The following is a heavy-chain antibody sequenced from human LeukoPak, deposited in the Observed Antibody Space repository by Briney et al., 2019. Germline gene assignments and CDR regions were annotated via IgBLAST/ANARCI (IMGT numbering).Heavy chain of an antibody. CDR2: INPNSGGT. D-gene: IGHD3-10*01. V-gene: IGHV1-2*02. CDR1: GYTFTGYY. Sequence: ASVKVSCKASGYTFTGYYMHWVRQAPGQGLEWMGWINPNSGGTNYAQKFQGRVTMTRNTSISTAYMELSRLRSDDTAVYYCARDPPARGIGWFDPWGQGTLVTVSS. CDR3: ARDPPARGIGWFDP. J-gene: IGHJ5*02.